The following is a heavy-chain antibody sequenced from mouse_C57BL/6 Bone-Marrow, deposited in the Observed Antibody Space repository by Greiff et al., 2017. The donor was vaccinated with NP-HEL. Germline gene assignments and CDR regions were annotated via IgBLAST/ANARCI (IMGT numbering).Heavy chain of an antibody. CDR3: AREGLRRRFAY. D-gene: IGHD1-1*01. CDR2: INPYNGGT. J-gene: IGHJ3*01. CDR1: GYTFTDYY. V-gene: IGHV1-19*01. Sequence: EVQLQESGPVLVKPGASVKMSCKASGYTFTDYYMNWVKQSHGKSLEWIGVINPYNGGTSYNQKFKGKATLTVDKSSSTAYMELNSLTSEDSAVYYSAREGLRRRFAYWGQGTLVTVSA.